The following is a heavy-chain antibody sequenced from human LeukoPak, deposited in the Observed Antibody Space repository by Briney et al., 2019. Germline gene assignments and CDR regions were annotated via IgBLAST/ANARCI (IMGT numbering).Heavy chain of an antibody. V-gene: IGHV4-34*01. D-gene: IGHD4-17*01. J-gene: IGHJ2*01. Sequence: SETLSLTCAVYGGSFSGYYWSWIRQPPGKGLEWIGEINHSGSSNYNPSLKSRVTISVDTSKNQFSPKLSSVTAADTAVYYCASTVTTRYFDLWGRGTLVTVSS. CDR1: GGSFSGYY. CDR3: ASTVTTRYFDL. CDR2: INHSGSS.